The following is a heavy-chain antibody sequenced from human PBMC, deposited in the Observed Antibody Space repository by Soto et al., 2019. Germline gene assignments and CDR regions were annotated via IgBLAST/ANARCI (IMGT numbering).Heavy chain of an antibody. V-gene: IGHV3-7*05. Sequence: EVQLVESGGGLVQPGGSLRLSCAASGFTFSSYWMSWVRQAPGKGLEWVANIKQDGSEKYYVDSVKGRFTISRDNAKNSLYLQMNSRRAEDTAVYYCAREKGKRWLRRRFLGFDYWGQGTLVTVSS. CDR2: IKQDGSEK. CDR1: GFTFSSYW. J-gene: IGHJ4*02. CDR3: AREKGKRWLRRRFLGFDY. D-gene: IGHD5-12*01.